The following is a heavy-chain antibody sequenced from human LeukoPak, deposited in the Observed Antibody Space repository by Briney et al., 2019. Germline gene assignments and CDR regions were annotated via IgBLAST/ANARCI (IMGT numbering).Heavy chain of an antibody. J-gene: IGHJ6*02. CDR1: GFMLSDHY. V-gene: IGHV3-69-1*01. Sequence: GGSLRLSFAASGFMLSDHYMNWVRQAPGKGLEWVSSITSHSTDIYYADSVKGRFTISRDNSKNSLYLQMNSLRAEDTAVYYCARQWELTSSYYYYGMDVWGQGTTVTVSS. CDR3: ARQWELTSSYYYYGMDV. CDR2: ITSHSTDI. D-gene: IGHD1-26*01.